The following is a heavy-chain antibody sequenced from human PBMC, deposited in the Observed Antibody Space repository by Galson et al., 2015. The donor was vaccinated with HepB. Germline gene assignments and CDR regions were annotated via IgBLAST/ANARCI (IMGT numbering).Heavy chain of an antibody. D-gene: IGHD2-21*02. CDR1: GFSVTGTY. J-gene: IGHJ4*02. CDR2: FYASGAT. V-gene: IGHV3-66*01. CDR3: VRATAGRVDY. Sequence: SLRLSCAASGFSVTGTYMGWVRQAPGKGLEWVSIFYASGATHYADSVRGRFTVSRDNSKGMLYLQMNIVRADDTAVYYCVRATAGRVDYWGRGTLVSVSS.